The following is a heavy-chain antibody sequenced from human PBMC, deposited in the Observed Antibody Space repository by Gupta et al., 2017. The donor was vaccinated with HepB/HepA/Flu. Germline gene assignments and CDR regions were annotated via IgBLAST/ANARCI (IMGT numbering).Heavy chain of an antibody. CDR1: GFTFSSYA. D-gene: IGHD3-22*01. CDR2: ISGSGGST. J-gene: IGHJ4*02. V-gene: IGHV3-23*01. CDR3: AKDHRAYYYDSSGYYLTGSPDY. Sequence: EVQLLESGGGLVQPGGSLRLSCAASGFTFSSYAMSWVRQAPGKGLEWVSAISGSGGSTYYADSVKGRFTISRDNSKNTLYLQMNSLRAEDTAVYYCAKDHRAYYYDSSGYYLTGSPDYWGQGTLVTVS.